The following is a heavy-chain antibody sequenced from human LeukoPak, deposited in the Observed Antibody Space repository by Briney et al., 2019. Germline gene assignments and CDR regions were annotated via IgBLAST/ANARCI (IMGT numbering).Heavy chain of an antibody. V-gene: IGHV3-48*03. CDR3: ARRGRGISGTDV. Sequence: GGSLRLSCTASGFTYSDYEVNWIRRVPGKGLEWVSYISGSGSTIYYPDSVKGRFTTSRDNAKNSLYLQMNSLRAEDTAVYHCARRGRGISGTDVWGKGTTVTVSS. CDR1: GFTYSDYE. D-gene: IGHD3-10*01. CDR2: ISGSGSTI. J-gene: IGHJ6*04.